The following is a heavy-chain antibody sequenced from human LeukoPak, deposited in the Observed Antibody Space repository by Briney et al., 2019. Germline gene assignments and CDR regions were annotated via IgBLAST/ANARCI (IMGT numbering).Heavy chain of an antibody. Sequence: GGSLRLSCAASGFTFSSYAMSWVRQAPGKGLEWVSAITGSDGSTYYAGSVKGRFTISRDNSKNTLYLQMNSPRAEDTAVYYCAKGTGKYYYYGMDVWGQGTTVTVSS. CDR2: ITGSDGST. V-gene: IGHV3-23*01. CDR3: AKGTGKYYYYGMDV. CDR1: GFTFSSYA. D-gene: IGHD1-14*01. J-gene: IGHJ6*02.